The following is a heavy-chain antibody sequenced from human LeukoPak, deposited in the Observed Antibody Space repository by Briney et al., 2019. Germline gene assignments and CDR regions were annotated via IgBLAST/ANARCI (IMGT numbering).Heavy chain of an antibody. J-gene: IGHJ6*02. Sequence: PGGSLRLSCTASGFSFSNSAMSWVRQAPGKGLEWVSTFTGSGVTTFYADSVKGRFTISRDNSKGTLYLQMNSLRAEDTAVYYCARVESGYCSGGSCYSFYYGMDVWGQGTTVTVSS. D-gene: IGHD2-15*01. CDR3: ARVESGYCSGGSCYSFYYGMDV. CDR1: GFSFSNSA. V-gene: IGHV3-23*01. CDR2: FTGSGVTT.